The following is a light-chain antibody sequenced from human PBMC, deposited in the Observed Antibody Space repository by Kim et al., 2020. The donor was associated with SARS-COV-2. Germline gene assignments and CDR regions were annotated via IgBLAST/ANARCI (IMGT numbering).Light chain of an antibody. CDR3: QQYYSSVLT. J-gene: IGKJ1*01. Sequence: ASVGDRVTITCRASESISSWLAWYQQKPGKAPKPLIYKASSLESGVPLMFSGSGSGTEFTLTISSLQPDDFATYYCQQYYSSVLTFGQGTKVDIK. V-gene: IGKV1-5*03. CDR1: ESISSW. CDR2: KAS.